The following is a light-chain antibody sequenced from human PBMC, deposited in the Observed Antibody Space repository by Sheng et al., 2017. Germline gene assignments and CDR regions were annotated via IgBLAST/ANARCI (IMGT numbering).Light chain of an antibody. CDR1: KMGDKY. J-gene: IGLJ1*01. V-gene: IGLV3-1*01. Sequence: SYELTQPPSVSVSPGQTASITCSGDKMGDKYVSWYQQKSGQSPVLVIYQDNKRPSGIPERFSGSNSGNTATLTISGTQTMDEADYSCQAWDSSVAVFGTGTRVTVL. CDR2: QDN. CDR3: QAWDSSVAV.